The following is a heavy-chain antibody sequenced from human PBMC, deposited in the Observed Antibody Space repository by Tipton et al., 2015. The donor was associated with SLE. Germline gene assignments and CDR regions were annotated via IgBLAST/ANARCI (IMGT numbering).Heavy chain of an antibody. J-gene: IGHJ4*02. CDR2: IYYSGST. D-gene: IGHD3-10*01. V-gene: IGHV4-59*01. CDR1: GGSINTYY. CDR3: ARGVAFGGRMGDYFDY. Sequence: TLSLTCTISGGSINTYYWSWNRQSPGKGLEWIGYIYYSGSTNSNPSLKSQVTISVDTSKNQFSLKLSSVTAADTAVYYCARGVAFGGRMGDYFDYWGQGSLVTVSS.